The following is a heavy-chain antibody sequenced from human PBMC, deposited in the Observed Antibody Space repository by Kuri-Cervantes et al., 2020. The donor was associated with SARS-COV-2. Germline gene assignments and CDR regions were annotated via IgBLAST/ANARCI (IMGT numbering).Heavy chain of an antibody. Sequence: ETLSLTCKGSGYSFTSYWISWVRQMPGKGLEWMGRIDPSDSYTNYSPSFQGHVTISADKSISTAYLQWSSLKASDTAMYYCARHGARERYFDWLSWDVWGQGTTVTVSS. V-gene: IGHV5-10-1*01. CDR1: GYSFTSYW. D-gene: IGHD3-9*01. CDR3: ARHGARERYFDWLSWDV. CDR2: IDPSDSYT. J-gene: IGHJ6*02.